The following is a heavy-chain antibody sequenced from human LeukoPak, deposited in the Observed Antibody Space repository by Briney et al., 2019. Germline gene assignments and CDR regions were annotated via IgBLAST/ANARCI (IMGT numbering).Heavy chain of an antibody. J-gene: IGHJ4*02. CDR3: AASSSPPVQWEPYSFDY. D-gene: IGHD1-26*01. V-gene: IGHV1-58*02. Sequence: SVKVSCKASGFTFTSSAMQWVRQARGQRLEWIGWIVVGSGNTNYARKFQERVTITRDMSTSTAYMELSSLRSEDTAVYYCAASSSPPVQWEPYSFDYWGQGTLVTVSS. CDR2: IVVGSGNT. CDR1: GFTFTSSA.